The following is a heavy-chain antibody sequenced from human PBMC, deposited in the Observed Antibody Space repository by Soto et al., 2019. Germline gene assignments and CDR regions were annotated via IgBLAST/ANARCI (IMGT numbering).Heavy chain of an antibody. CDR3: AAPRDEYGSGVSWFTYGMDI. J-gene: IGHJ6*02. D-gene: IGHD3-10*01. CDR1: GFTFSDFA. V-gene: IGHV3-23*01. CDR2: LDGAGGST. Sequence: GGSLRLSCLASGFTFSDFAMTWVRHVPGRGLEWVASLDGAGGSTYYAESVRGRFSISRDNSQNTLFLQMKRLTVDDTAIYYCAAPRDEYGSGVSWFTYGMDIWGQGTTVTVSS.